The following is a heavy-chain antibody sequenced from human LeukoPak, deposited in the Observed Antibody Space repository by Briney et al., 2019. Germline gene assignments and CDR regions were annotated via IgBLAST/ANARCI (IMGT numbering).Heavy chain of an antibody. CDR2: IKEDGSEK. CDR3: ATDPAVAGTSEYFQH. J-gene: IGHJ1*01. CDR1: GFPFSSYW. D-gene: IGHD6-19*01. V-gene: IGHV3-7*01. Sequence: GGSLRLSCAASGFPFSSYWMSWVRQTLGKGLEWVANIKEDGSEKYYVDSVKGRFTISRDNAKNSLYLQMNSLRAEDTAVYYCATDPAVAGTSEYFQHWGQGTLVTVSS.